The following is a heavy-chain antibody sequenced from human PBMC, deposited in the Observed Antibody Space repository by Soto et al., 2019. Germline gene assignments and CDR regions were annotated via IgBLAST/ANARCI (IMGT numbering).Heavy chain of an antibody. Sequence: ASVKVSCKASGYTFTSYAMHWVRQAPGQRLEWMGWINAGNGNTKYSQKFQGRVTITRDTSASTAYMELSSLRSEDTAVYYCARGSFYDILTGPYYYYYYMDVWGKGTTVTV. V-gene: IGHV1-3*01. CDR3: ARGSFYDILTGPYYYYYYMDV. CDR2: INAGNGNT. D-gene: IGHD3-9*01. CDR1: GYTFTSYA. J-gene: IGHJ6*03.